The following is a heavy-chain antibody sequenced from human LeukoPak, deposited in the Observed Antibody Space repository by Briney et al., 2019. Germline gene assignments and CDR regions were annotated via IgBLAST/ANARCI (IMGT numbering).Heavy chain of an antibody. J-gene: IGHJ5*02. CDR2: INPNSGGS. D-gene: IGHD3-10*01. CDR3: AREVGRYSDSGEWFDP. V-gene: IGHV1-2*02. Sequence: ASVKVSCKASGYSFTVYYMHWVRQAPGQGLEWMGWINPNSGGSNYAQKFQGRVTMTRDTSISSAYMELSRLTSDDTAVYYCAREVGRYSDSGEWFDPWGQGTLVTVSS. CDR1: GYSFTVYY.